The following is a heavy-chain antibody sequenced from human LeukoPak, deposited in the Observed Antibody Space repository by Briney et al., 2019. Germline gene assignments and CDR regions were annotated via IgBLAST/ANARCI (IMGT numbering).Heavy chain of an antibody. CDR1: GFTFSSYA. J-gene: IGHJ4*02. CDR2: ISGSGSST. V-gene: IGHV3-23*01. D-gene: IGHD5-24*01. CDR3: AKDPRVGSRVATPCH. Sequence: GGSLRLSCAVSGFTFSSYAMSWVGQAPGKGLEWVSAISGSGSSTYYAASLKGRFTISRDTSKNPLFLQMNTLRAEDTAVYYCAKDPRVGSRVATPCHWGQGTLVTVSS.